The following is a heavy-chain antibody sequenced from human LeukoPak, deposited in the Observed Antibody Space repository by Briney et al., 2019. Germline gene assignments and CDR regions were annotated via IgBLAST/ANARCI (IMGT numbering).Heavy chain of an antibody. CDR3: ARDRGSYYDSSGYIDY. V-gene: IGHV4-61*02. J-gene: IGHJ4*02. Sequence: PSQTLSLTCTVSGGSISSGSYYWSWIRQPAGKGLEWIGRIYTSGSTNYNPSLKSRVTISVDTSKNQFSLKLSSVTAADTAVYYCARDRGSYYDSSGYIDYWGQGTLVTVSS. CDR2: IYTSGST. D-gene: IGHD3-22*01. CDR1: GGSISSGSYY.